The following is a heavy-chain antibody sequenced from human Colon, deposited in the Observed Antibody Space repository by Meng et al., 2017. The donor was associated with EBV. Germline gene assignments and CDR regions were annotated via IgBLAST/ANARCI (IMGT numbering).Heavy chain of an antibody. Sequence: QRQLQHSGSGPLKPSQTLSLTCACSGVSISSGAYSMRWIRQRPGKGLEWFRYMYHTGSTFYNPPLTSRVTISLDQSKHQFSLGLRSVTAADTAVYYCARVGEAYSFASWGQGALVTVSS. CDR2: MYHTGST. J-gene: IGHJ4*02. V-gene: IGHV4-30-2*01. CDR1: GVSISSGAYS. D-gene: IGHD4-11*01. CDR3: ARVGEAYSFAS.